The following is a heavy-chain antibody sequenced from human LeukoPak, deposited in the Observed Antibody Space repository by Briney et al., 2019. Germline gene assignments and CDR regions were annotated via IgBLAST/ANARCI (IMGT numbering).Heavy chain of an antibody. CDR2: INEDGSTT. J-gene: IGHJ4*02. V-gene: IGHV3-74*01. CDR1: GFTFSSNW. CDR3: VRDLGGRSGH. Sequence: GGSLRLSCAASGFTFSSNWMHWVRQAPGKGLVWVSRINEDGSTTNYADSVKGRSTIFRDNAKNTLNLQMNSLRAEDTAVYYCVRDLGGRSGHWGQGTLVTVSS. D-gene: IGHD1-26*01.